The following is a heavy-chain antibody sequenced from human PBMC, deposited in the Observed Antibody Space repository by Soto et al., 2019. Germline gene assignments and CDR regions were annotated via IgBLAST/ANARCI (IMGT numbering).Heavy chain of an antibody. CDR1: GGSISSGGYY. D-gene: IGHD3-22*01. J-gene: IGHJ4*02. CDR3: ARGGYYDSSGYYGY. CDR2: IYYGGST. V-gene: IGHV4-31*03. Sequence: SETLSLTCTVSGGSISSGGYYWSWIRQHPGKGLEWIGYIYYGGSTYYNPSLKSRVTISVDTSKNQFSLKLSSVTAADTAVYYCARGGYYDSSGYYGYWGQGTLVTVSS.